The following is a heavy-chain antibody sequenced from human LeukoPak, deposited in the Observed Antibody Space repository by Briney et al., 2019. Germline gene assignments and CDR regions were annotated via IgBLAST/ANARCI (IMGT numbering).Heavy chain of an antibody. CDR2: MNPNSGNT. CDR3: ARDYYGSGSSVDY. J-gene: IGHJ4*02. V-gene: IGHV1-8*02. CDR1: GYTFTSYA. D-gene: IGHD3-10*01. Sequence: ASVKVSCKASGYTFTSYAMNWVRQAPGQGLEWMGWMNPNSGNTGYAQKFQGRVTMTRNTSISTAYMELSSLRSEDTAVYYCARDYYGSGSSVDYWGQGTLVTVSS.